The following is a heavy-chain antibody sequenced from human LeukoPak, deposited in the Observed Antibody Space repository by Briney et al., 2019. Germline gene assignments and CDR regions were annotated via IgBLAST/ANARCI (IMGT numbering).Heavy chain of an antibody. V-gene: IGHV3-23*01. D-gene: IGHD1-26*01. CDR1: GFTFSSCA. CDR3: AKDTRALLRLGYFDC. Sequence: GGSLRLSCAASGFTFSSCAMSWVRQAPGKGLEWVSAISGTGGNTYYADSVKGRFTISRDNSRHTLYLQMNSLRAEDTAVYYCAKDTRALLRLGYFDCWGQGTLVTVSS. CDR2: ISGTGGNT. J-gene: IGHJ4*02.